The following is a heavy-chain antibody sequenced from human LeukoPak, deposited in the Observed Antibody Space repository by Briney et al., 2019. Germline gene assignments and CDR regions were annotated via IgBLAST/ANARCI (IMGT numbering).Heavy chain of an antibody. CDR1: GFTFSSYG. CDR3: AKAPVTSCRGAYCYPFDS. D-gene: IGHD2-21*01. J-gene: IGHJ4*02. CDR2: ISGSGGST. V-gene: IGHV3-23*01. Sequence: QTGGSLRLSCAASGFTFSSYGMSWVRQAPGKGLEWVSAISGSGGSTYYADSVKGRFTISRDNSKNTLYLQTNSLRAEDAAVYFCAKAPVTSCRGAYCYPFDSWGQGTLVTVSS.